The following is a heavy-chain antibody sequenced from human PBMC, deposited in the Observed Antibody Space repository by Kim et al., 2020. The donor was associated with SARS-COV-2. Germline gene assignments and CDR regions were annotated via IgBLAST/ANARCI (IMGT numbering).Heavy chain of an antibody. V-gene: IGHV1-3*01. D-gene: IGHD1-1*01. Sequence: YSHEFQGRVPITRDTSTDTVYMELSSLRSEDTALYYCARDWYNWNYYSMDVWGQGTTVTVSS. J-gene: IGHJ6*02. CDR3: ARDWYNWNYYSMDV.